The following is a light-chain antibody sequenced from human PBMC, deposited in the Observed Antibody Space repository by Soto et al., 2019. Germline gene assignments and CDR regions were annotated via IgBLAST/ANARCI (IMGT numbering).Light chain of an antibody. CDR3: QQYNSYWT. CDR1: RSISDW. J-gene: IGKJ1*01. CDR2: GAS. Sequence: DIQMTQSPSSLSPSVGDRVTITCRASRSISDWLAWYQQKPGKAPKLLIYGASSLESGVPSRFSGSGSATEFTLTISSLQPDDFATYYCQQYNSYWTFGQGTKVDIK. V-gene: IGKV1-5*01.